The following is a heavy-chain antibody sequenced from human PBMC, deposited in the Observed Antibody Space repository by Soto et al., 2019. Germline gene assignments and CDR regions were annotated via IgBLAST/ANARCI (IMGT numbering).Heavy chain of an antibody. CDR2: IYADGRT. V-gene: IGHV3-66*01. CDR1: GFTVMNNY. J-gene: IGHJ3*02. D-gene: IGHD4-17*01. Sequence: EVRLVESGGGLVQPGGSLRLSCAPSGFTVMNNYFSWVRQAPGKGLEWVSVIYADGRTFYADSVKGRFTIYRDNSKNTVSLQMNSLRVDDTAVYYCTRDHTTMVTTFPFDIWGQGTMVTVSS. CDR3: TRDHTTMVTTFPFDI.